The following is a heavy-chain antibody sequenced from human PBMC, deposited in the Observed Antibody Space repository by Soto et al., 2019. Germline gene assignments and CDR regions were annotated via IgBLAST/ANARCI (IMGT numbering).Heavy chain of an antibody. V-gene: IGHV3-30-3*01. CDR1: GFTFSRYA. CDR2: ISSDGSSE. Sequence: QVQLVESGGGVVQPGRSLGLSCAASGFTFSRYAMHWVRQAPGRGLEWVAVISSDGSSEHADSVRGRFTVSRDTSTNTLYLQTTRLRVVDTALYFCASTRSPDCSYYALKAWGKGTTVTVSS. D-gene: IGHD1-26*01. J-gene: IGHJ6*03. CDR3: ASTRSPDCSYYALKA.